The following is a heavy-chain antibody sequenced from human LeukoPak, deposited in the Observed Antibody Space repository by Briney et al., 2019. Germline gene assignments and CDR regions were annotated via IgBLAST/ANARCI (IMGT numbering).Heavy chain of an antibody. J-gene: IGHJ4*02. CDR3: ARGHSSGYYPKY. V-gene: IGHV3-21*05. CDR2: ISGSGSYI. CDR1: GFIYSNYG. Sequence: GGSLRLSCAASGFIYSNYGMNWVRQAPGKGLEWVSYISGSGSYIDYADSVKGRFTITRDNAKNSLYLQMNSRRAEDTAVYYCARGHSSGYYPKYWGQGTLVSVSS. D-gene: IGHD3-22*01.